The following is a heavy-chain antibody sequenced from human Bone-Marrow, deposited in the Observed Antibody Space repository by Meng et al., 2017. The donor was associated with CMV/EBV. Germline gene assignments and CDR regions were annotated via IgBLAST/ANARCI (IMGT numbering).Heavy chain of an antibody. CDR1: GYTFTSYD. CDR3: ARAQSFDIYSNYPRWYFDL. J-gene: IGHJ2*01. CDR2: MNPNSGNT. D-gene: IGHD4-11*01. V-gene: IGHV1-8*01. Sequence: ASVKVSCKASGYTFTSYDINWVRQATGQGLEWMGWMNPNSGNTGYAQKFQGRVTMTRNTSISTAYMELSSLRSEDTAVYYCARAQSFDIYSNYPRWYFDLWGRGTLVTVSS.